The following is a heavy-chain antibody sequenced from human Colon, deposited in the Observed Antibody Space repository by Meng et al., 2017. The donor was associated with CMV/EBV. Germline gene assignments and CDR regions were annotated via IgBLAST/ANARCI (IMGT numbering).Heavy chain of an antibody. Sequence: GGSLRLSCAASGFTFNDYAMHWVRQAPGKGLEWVSFITWNSGKIDYADSVRGRFTISRDNTKNSLYLQMSNLTPEDTAFYYCARGGYSSGWPPGPWGQGTLVTVSS. D-gene: IGHD6-19*01. CDR2: ITWNSGKI. J-gene: IGHJ5*02. CDR3: ARGGYSSGWPPGP. V-gene: IGHV3-9*01. CDR1: GFTFNDYA.